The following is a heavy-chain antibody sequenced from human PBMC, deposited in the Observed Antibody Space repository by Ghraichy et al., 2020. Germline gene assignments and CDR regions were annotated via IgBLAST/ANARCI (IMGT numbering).Heavy chain of an antibody. CDR2: IQSPSVTT. V-gene: IGHV3-15*01. Sequence: GESPNISCAASGFAFSRSWMNWVRQTPGKGLEWLGRIQSPSVTTDYATSVKGRFTISRDDSRNTLYLQMNGLKTDDTAIYYCSTGNLCFNSWDCHWGQGTRVTVSS. D-gene: IGHD1-14*01. CDR3: STGNLCFNSWDCH. CDR1: GFAFSRSW. J-gene: IGHJ4*02.